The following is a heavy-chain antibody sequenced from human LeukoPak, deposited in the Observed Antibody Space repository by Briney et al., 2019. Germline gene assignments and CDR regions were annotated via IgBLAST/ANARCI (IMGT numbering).Heavy chain of an antibody. CDR1: GGTFSSYA. CDR2: IIPIFGTA. J-gene: IGHJ6*03. D-gene: IGHD3-3*01. V-gene: IGHV1-69*13. CDR3: ARGDFWSGYWPHYYYYMDV. Sequence: GASVKVSCKASGGTFSSYAISWVRQAPGQGLEWMGGIIPIFGTANYAQKFQGRVTITADESTSIAYMELSSLRSEDTAVYYCARGDFWSGYWPHYYYYMDVWGKGTTVTVSS.